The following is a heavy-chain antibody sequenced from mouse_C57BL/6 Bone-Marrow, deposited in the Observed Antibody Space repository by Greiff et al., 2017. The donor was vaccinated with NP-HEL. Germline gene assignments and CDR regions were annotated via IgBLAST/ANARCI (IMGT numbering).Heavy chain of an antibody. D-gene: IGHD1-1*01. CDR1: GYTFTSYW. J-gene: IGHJ1*03. CDR2: IDPSDSYT. V-gene: IGHV1-50*01. Sequence: QVQLQQPGAELVKPGASVKLSCKASGYTFTSYWMQWVKQRPGQGLEWIGEIDPSDSYTNYTPKFKGKATLTVDTSSSTAYMQLSSLTSEDSAVYYCAREAYYYGSSYAWYFDVGGTGTTVTVSS. CDR3: AREAYYYGSSYAWYFDV.